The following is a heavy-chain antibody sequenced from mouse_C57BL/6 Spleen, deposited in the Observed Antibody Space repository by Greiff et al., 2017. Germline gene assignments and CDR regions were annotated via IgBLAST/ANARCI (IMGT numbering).Heavy chain of an antibody. CDR2: IYPSDSET. D-gene: IGHD2-5*01. CDR1: GYTFTSYW. Sequence: QVHVKQPGAELVRPGSSVKLSCKASGYTFTSYWMDWVKQRPGQGLEWIGNIYPSDSETHYNQKFKDKATLTVDKSSSTAYMQLSSLTSEDSAVYYCARGDSNFLDYWGQGTTLTVSS. J-gene: IGHJ2*01. CDR3: ARGDSNFLDY. V-gene: IGHV1-61*01.